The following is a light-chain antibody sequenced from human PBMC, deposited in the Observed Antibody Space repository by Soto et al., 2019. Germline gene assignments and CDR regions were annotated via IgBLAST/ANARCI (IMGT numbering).Light chain of an antibody. CDR3: SSYSTTSSPHVL. V-gene: IGLV2-14*01. CDR2: EVT. J-gene: IGLJ2*01. CDR1: PSDIGRYNY. Sequence: QSVLTQPASVSGSPGQSITISCTGTPSDIGRYNYVSWYQQFPGKVPKLLIYEVTSRPSEVSARFSGSKSGSTASLTISGLQAEYEADYYCSSYSTTSSPHVLFGGGTKLTVL.